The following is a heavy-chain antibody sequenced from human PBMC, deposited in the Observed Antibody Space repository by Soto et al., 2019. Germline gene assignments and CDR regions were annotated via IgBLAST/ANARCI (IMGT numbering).Heavy chain of an antibody. V-gene: IGHV5-51*01. Sequence: PGESLKISCKGSGYSFTSYWIGWVRQMPGKGLEWMGIIYPGDSDTRYSPSFQGQVTISADKSISTAYLQWSSLKASDTAMYYCARHELRGTTHQEYYYYGMDVWGQGTTVTVSS. CDR2: IYPGDSDT. J-gene: IGHJ6*02. D-gene: IGHD4-17*01. CDR3: ARHELRGTTHQEYYYYGMDV. CDR1: GYSFTSYW.